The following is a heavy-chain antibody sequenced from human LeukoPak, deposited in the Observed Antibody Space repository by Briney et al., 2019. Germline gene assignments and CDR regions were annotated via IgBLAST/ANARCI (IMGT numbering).Heavy chain of an antibody. CDR1: GGSISSGGYY. CDR2: IYYSGST. V-gene: IGHV4-31*03. J-gene: IGHJ5*02. D-gene: IGHD2-2*01. Sequence: SQTLSLTCTVSGGSISSGGYYWSWIRQHPGKGLEWIGYIYYSGSTYYNPSLKSRVTISVDTSKNQSSLKLSSVTAADTAVYYCGRYCSSTSCYGYNWFDPWGQGTLVTVSS. CDR3: GRYCSSTSCYGYNWFDP.